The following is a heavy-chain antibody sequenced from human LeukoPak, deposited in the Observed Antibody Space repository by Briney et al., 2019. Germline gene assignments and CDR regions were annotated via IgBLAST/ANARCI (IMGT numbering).Heavy chain of an antibody. J-gene: IGHJ4*02. CDR1: GFTFSSYA. Sequence: GGSLRLSCAASGFTFSSYAMSWVRQAPGKGLEWVSAISGSGGSTYYADSVRGRFTISRDNSENTLSLQVNSLRADDTAVYYCXXXGGGDCYSRFDYWGQGTLVTVSS. CDR3: XXXGGGDCYSRFDY. CDR2: ISGSGGST. D-gene: IGHD2-21*02. V-gene: IGHV3-23*01.